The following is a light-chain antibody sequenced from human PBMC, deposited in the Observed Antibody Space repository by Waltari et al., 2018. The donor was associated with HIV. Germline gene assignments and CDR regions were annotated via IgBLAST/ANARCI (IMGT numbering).Light chain of an antibody. CDR1: NIGSLS. CDR3: QVWDSSSDHVL. CDR2: YDN. Sequence: SYGVSQPPSVSVAPGQTAAITCGGNNIGSLSVHWYQPRPGQAPVLVISYDNDRPSGIPERFSGSSSGNTATLTIRGVEAGDEADYYCQVWDSSSDHVLFGGGTKLTVL. V-gene: IGLV3-21*04. J-gene: IGLJ2*01.